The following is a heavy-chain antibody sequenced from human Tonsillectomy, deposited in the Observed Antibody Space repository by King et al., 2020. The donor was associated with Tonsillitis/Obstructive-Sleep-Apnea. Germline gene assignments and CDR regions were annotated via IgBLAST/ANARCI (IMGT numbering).Heavy chain of an antibody. V-gene: IGHV4-39*01. CDR1: GGSISSSSYY. CDR2: IYYSGST. Sequence: QLQESGPGLVKPSETLSLTCTVSGGSISSSSYYWGWIRQPPGKGLEWIGSIYYSGSTYYNPSLKSRVTISVDTSKNQFSLKLSSVTAADTVVYYCARRPLQTYYYYYYMDVWGKGTTVTVSS. J-gene: IGHJ6*03. CDR3: ARRPLQTYYYYYYMDV.